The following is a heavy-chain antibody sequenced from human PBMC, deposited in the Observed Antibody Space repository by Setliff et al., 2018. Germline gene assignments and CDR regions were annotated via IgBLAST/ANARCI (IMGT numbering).Heavy chain of an antibody. CDR2: INNYNGNT. V-gene: IGHV1-18*01. J-gene: IGHJ4*02. Sequence: ASVKVSCKASGYSFTLYAMHWMRQAPGQGLEWMGWINNYNGNTDYAQNIQGRVTMTTDTSTSTAYMELRSLRSDDTAVCYCARAPRLEWLLPTFDSWGQGTLVTVSS. CDR1: GYSFTLYA. D-gene: IGHD3-3*01. CDR3: ARAPRLEWLLPTFDS.